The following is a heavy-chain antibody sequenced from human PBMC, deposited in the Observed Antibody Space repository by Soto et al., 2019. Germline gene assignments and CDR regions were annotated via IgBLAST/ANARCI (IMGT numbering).Heavy chain of an antibody. Sequence: QVQLVQSGAEVKKPGTSVKVSCRASGDTFTDYYIHWVRQAPGQGLEWMGTVNPSGGHTTYAQHFLGRMTMTRDTSTSTLYMELTSLTSEDTAVYYCARGGHVVVVTAALDFWGQGTLVTVSS. CDR1: GDTFTDYY. D-gene: IGHD2-21*02. J-gene: IGHJ4*02. V-gene: IGHV1-46*01. CDR2: VNPSGGHT. CDR3: ARGGHVVVVTAALDF.